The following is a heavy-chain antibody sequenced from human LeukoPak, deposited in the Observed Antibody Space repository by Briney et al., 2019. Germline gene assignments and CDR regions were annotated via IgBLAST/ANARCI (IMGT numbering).Heavy chain of an antibody. D-gene: IGHD3-10*01. CDR3: TGFGGSGSYYIKDY. CDR2: IKSKTDGGTT. V-gene: IGHV3-15*01. CDR1: GFTFSNAW. Sequence: PGGSLRLSCAASGFTFSNAWMSWVRQAPGKGLEWVGRIKSKTDGGTTDYAAPVKGRFTISRDDSKNTLYLQMNSLKTEDTAVYYCTGFGGSGSYYIKDYWGQRTLVTVSS. J-gene: IGHJ4*02.